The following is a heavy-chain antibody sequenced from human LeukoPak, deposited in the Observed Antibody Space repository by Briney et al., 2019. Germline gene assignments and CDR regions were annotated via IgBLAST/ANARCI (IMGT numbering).Heavy chain of an antibody. V-gene: IGHV4-59*08. CDR3: ARLRYYYDGSGYSYYFDY. CDR2: IYYSRST. Sequence: PSETLSLTCTVSGGSISNYYWSWIRQPPGKGLEWISYIYYSRSTNYNPSLKSRVTISVDTSKNQFSLKLSSVTAADTAVYYCARLRYYYDGSGYSYYFDYWGQGTLVTVPS. CDR1: GGSISNYY. J-gene: IGHJ4*02. D-gene: IGHD3-22*01.